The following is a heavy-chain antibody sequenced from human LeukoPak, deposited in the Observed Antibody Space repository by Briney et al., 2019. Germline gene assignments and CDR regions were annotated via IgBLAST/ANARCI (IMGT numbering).Heavy chain of an antibody. CDR2: IIPIFGTA. D-gene: IGHD1-26*01. Sequence: ASVKVSCKASGYTFTGYYMHWVRQAPGQGLEWMGGIIPIFGTANYAQKFQGRVTITADESTSTAYMELSSLRSEDTAVYYCGVGATPYAAFDIWGQGTMVTVSS. V-gene: IGHV1-69*13. CDR3: GVGATPYAAFDI. J-gene: IGHJ3*02. CDR1: GYTFTGYY.